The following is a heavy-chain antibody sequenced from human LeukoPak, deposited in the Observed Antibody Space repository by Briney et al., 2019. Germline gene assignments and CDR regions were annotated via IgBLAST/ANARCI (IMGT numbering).Heavy chain of an antibody. Sequence: GGSLRLSCVASEFNFFSYGMQWVRQAPGKGLVGVSRIFADGSTTSYADSVKGRFTISRDNAKNTLYLQMNSLRAEDTAVYYCARELPREVTLDYWGQGTLVTVSP. D-gene: IGHD2-21*02. CDR2: IFADGSTT. CDR1: EFNFFSYG. V-gene: IGHV3-74*01. CDR3: ARELPREVTLDY. J-gene: IGHJ4*01.